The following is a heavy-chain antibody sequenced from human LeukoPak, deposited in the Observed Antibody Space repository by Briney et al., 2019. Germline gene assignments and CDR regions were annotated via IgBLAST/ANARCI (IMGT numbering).Heavy chain of an antibody. CDR1: GGSISSGGYY. CDR3: ARAQGIAAAGRVDY. CDR2: IYYSGST. Sequence: KPSETLSLTCTVSGGSISSGGYYWSWIRQHPGKGLEWIGYIYYSGSTYYNPSLKSRVTISVDTSKNQFSLKLSSVTAADTAVYYCARAQGIAAAGRVDYWGQGTLVTVSS. J-gene: IGHJ4*02. D-gene: IGHD6-13*01. V-gene: IGHV4-31*03.